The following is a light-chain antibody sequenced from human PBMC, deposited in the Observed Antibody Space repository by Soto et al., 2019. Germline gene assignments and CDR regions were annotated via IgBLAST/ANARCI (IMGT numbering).Light chain of an antibody. CDR3: QQSYSTHMYT. Sequence: DIQMTQSPSSLSASVGDRVTITCRASQSISNSLNWYQQKPGKAPILLIYTASNLQSGVPSRFSGSRSGTDFTLIISSLQPEDFATYYCQQSYSTHMYTFGQGTKLEIK. CDR2: TAS. V-gene: IGKV1-39*01. CDR1: QSISNS. J-gene: IGKJ2*01.